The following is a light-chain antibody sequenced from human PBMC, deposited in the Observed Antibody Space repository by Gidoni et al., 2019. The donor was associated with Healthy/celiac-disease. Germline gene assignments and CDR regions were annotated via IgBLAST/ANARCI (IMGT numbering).Light chain of an antibody. J-gene: IGKJ4*01. CDR3: QQYYSTPLHT. CDR1: HSVLYSSNNKNY. CDR2: GHL. Sequence: DIVMTQSPDSLAVSLGERATINCKSSHSVLYSSNNKNYLAWYQQKPGQPPKLLIYGHLPGNPGSLTDSVAAGRGKISLSPSAACRLKMWQCYYCQQYYSTPLHTFGGGTKVEIK. V-gene: IGKV4-1*01.